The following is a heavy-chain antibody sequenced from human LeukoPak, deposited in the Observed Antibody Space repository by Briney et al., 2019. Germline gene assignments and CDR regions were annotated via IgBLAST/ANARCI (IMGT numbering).Heavy chain of an antibody. CDR1: GGSISSYY. CDR2: IYYSGST. D-gene: IGHD6-13*01. CDR3: ARHHPIYSSSWPDAFDI. J-gene: IGHJ3*02. Sequence: SETLSLTCTVSGGSISSYYWSWIRQPPGKGLEWIGYIYYSGSTNYNPSLKSRVTISVDTSKNHFSLKLSSVTAADTAVYYCARHHPIYSSSWPDAFDIWGQGTMVTVSS. V-gene: IGHV4-59*01.